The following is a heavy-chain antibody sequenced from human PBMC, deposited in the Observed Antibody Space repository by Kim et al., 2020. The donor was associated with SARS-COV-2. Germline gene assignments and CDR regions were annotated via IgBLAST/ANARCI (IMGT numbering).Heavy chain of an antibody. CDR1: GFTFSRYW. D-gene: IGHD5-12*01. CDR2: IRQGGDEK. J-gene: IGHJ4*01. CDR3: ARDPGSGYDTYSFDY. V-gene: IGHV3-7*01. Sequence: GGSLRLSCAASGFTFSRYWMSWVRQAPGKGLEWVANIRQGGDEKDYVDSVKGRFTISRDNAKNSLYLQMNSLRAEDTAVYFRARDPGSGYDTYSFDYWG.